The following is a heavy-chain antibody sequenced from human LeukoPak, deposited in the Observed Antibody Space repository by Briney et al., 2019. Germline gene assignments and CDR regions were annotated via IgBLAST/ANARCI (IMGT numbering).Heavy chain of an antibody. Sequence: ASVNVSCKASGYTFTTYDINWVRQASGQGLEWMGWMNPKTGSTAYAQKFQDRVTMTRDTPIDTAYLEMSSLTYEDTAMYYCARVFGGREIGFWGQGTQVTVSS. CDR2: MNPKTGST. CDR1: GYTFTTYD. V-gene: IGHV1-8*01. J-gene: IGHJ4*02. CDR3: ARVFGGREIGF. D-gene: IGHD3-3*01.